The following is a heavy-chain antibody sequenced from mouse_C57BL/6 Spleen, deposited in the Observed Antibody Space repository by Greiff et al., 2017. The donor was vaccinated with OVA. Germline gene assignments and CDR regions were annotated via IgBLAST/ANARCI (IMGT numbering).Heavy chain of an antibody. CDR2: ISYDGSN. J-gene: IGHJ4*01. D-gene: IGHD1-1*01. Sequence: VQLQQSGPGLVKPSQSLSLTCSVTGYSITSGYYWNWLRQFPGNKLEWMGYISYDGSNNYNPSLKNRISITRDTYKNQFFLKLNSVTTEDTATYYCAIATVVAPMDYWGQGTSVTVSS. CDR1: GYSITSGYY. CDR3: AIATVVAPMDY. V-gene: IGHV3-6*01.